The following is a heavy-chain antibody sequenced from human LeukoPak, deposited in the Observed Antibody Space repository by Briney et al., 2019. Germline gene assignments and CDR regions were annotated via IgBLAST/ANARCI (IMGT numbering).Heavy chain of an antibody. CDR1: GFTVSSNY. Sequence: GGSLRLSCAASGFTVSSNYMSWVRQAPGKGLEWVSVIYSGGSTYYADSVKGRFTISRDNSKNTLYLQMNSLRAEDTAVYYCARDSGMSYYYYYMDVWGKGTTVTVSS. CDR2: IYSGGST. V-gene: IGHV3-66*02. CDR3: ARDSGMSYYYYYMDV. J-gene: IGHJ6*03. D-gene: IGHD3-10*01.